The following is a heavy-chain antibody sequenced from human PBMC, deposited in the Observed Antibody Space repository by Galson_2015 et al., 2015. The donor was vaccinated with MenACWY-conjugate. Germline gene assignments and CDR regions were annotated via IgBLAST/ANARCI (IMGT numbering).Heavy chain of an antibody. CDR1: GFTFSTYV. J-gene: IGHJ4*02. V-gene: IGHV3-23*01. CDR2: ISDGGGYI. Sequence: SLRLSCAASGFTFSTYVMNWGRQAPGKGLEWVSSISDGGGYIYYADSVKGRFTISRDNSRNTLFLQMNSLRVEDTAVYYCAKDQRTSVISGLSHWGQGILVSVSS. CDR3: AKDQRTSVISGLSH. D-gene: IGHD4-11*01.